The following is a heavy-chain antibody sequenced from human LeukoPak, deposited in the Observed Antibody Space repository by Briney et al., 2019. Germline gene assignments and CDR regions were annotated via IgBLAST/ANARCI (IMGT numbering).Heavy chain of an antibody. CDR3: ARRSSSWTPFDY. Sequence: ASETLSLTCTVSGGSISSYYWSWIRQPPGKGLEWIGYIYYSGSTNYNPSLKSRVTISVDTSKNQFSLKLSSVTAADTAMYYCARRSSSWTPFDYWGQGTLVTVSS. J-gene: IGHJ4*02. CDR1: GGSISSYY. CDR2: IYYSGST. V-gene: IGHV4-59*08. D-gene: IGHD6-13*01.